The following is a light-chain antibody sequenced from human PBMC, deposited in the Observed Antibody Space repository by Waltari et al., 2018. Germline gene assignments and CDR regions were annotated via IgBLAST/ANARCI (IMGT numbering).Light chain of an antibody. CDR3: CSYAGSYSL. Sequence: QSALTQPRSVSGSPGQKVTISSTGTSSDVGGYNYVSWYQQHPGKAPKLLIHDVSKRPAGVPDRFSGSKSGNTASLTISGLQAEDEADYYCCSYAGSYSLFGGGTKLTVL. CDR1: SSDVGGYNY. CDR2: DVS. V-gene: IGLV2-11*01. J-gene: IGLJ2*01.